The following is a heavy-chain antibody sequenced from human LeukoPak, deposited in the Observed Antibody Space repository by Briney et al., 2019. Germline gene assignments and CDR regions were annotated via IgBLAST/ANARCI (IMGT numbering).Heavy chain of an antibody. J-gene: IGHJ3*02. V-gene: IGHV3-66*01. Sequence: PGGSLRLSCAASGFTVSSNYMSWVRQAPGKGLEWVSVIYSGGSTYYADSVKGRFTISRDNSKNTLYLQMNSLRAEDTAVYYCARYYDGTTYQDAFDIWGQGTMVTVCS. CDR3: ARYYDGTTYQDAFDI. CDR2: IYSGGST. D-gene: IGHD3-22*01. CDR1: GFTVSSNY.